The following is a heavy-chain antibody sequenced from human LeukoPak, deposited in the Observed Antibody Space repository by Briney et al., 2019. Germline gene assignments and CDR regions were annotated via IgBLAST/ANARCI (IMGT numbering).Heavy chain of an antibody. D-gene: IGHD3-3*01. CDR3: ATESPYYHFWSGYYYYYYMDV. CDR2: INANSGGT. Sequence: GASVKVSCKASGYIFTGYYMHWVRQAPGQGLEWMGWINANSGGTNYAQKLQGRVTMTRDTSISTAYMELSRLGCDDTAVYYCATESPYYHFWSGYYYYYYMDVWGKGTTVTVSS. V-gene: IGHV1-2*02. CDR1: GYIFTGYY. J-gene: IGHJ6*03.